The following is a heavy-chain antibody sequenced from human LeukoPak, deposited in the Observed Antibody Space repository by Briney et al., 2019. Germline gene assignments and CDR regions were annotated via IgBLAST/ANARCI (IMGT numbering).Heavy chain of an antibody. CDR2: ISNSGDTV. J-gene: IGHJ4*02. V-gene: IGHV3-48*02. Sequence: GGSLRLSCAASGFTFSSYSMNWVRQAPGKGLAWVSYISNSGDTVYYADSVRGRFTISRDNAKNSLYLQMNSLRDEDTAVYYCARGWGHDNYEYDYWGQGTLVTVSS. CDR3: ARGWGHDNYEYDY. CDR1: GFTFSSYS. D-gene: IGHD4-11*01.